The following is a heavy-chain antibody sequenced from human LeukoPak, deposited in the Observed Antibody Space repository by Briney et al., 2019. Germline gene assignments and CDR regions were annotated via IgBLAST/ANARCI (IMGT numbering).Heavy chain of an antibody. CDR1: GFTFSGYW. CDR2: IKQDGYEK. CDR3: ARDKIVGPTTLDY. V-gene: IGHV3-7*01. J-gene: IGHJ4*02. D-gene: IGHD1-26*01. Sequence: GSLRLSCAASGFTFSGYWMSWVRQTPEKGLEWVANIKQDGYEKFYVDSVKGRFTISRDNAKNSLYLQMNSLRADDTAIYYCARDKIVGPTTLDYWGQGTLVTVSS.